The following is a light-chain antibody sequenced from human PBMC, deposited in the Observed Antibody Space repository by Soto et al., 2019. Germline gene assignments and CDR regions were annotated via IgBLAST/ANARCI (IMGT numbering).Light chain of an antibody. CDR3: QQYNNWPWT. Sequence: EIVMTQSPATLSVSTGERATLSCRASQSVSSNLAWYQQKPGQAPRLLIYGSSTRATGIPARFSGSGSGTECTHTISSLQSEDFAVYYFQQYNNWPWTFGQGTKVEIK. CDR1: QSVSSN. CDR2: GSS. V-gene: IGKV3-15*01. J-gene: IGKJ1*01.